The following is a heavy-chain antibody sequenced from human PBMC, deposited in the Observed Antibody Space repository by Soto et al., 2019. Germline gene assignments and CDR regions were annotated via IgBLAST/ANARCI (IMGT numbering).Heavy chain of an antibody. CDR2: MNPNSGNT. CDR3: AISCYSGGSCYFTPKFDP. CDR1: GYTFTSYD. V-gene: IGHV1-8*01. Sequence: QVQLVQSGAEVKKPGASVKVSCKASGYTFTSYDINWVRQATGQGLEWMGWMNPNSGNTGYAQKFQGRVTMTRNTSISTAYMELSSLRSEDTAVYYCAISCYSGGSCYFTPKFDPWGQGTLVTVSS. D-gene: IGHD2-15*01. J-gene: IGHJ5*02.